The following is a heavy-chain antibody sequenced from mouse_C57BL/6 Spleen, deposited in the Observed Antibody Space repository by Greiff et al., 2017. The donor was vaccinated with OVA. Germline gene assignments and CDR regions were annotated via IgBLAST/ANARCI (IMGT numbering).Heavy chain of an antibody. V-gene: IGHV1-82*01. D-gene: IGHD1-1*01. CDR2: IYPGDGDT. CDR3: ARWRDGSSYFDY. J-gene: IGHJ2*01. CDR1: GYAFSSSW. Sequence: LQESGPELVKPGASVKISCKASGYAFSSSWMNWVKQRPGKGLEWIGRIYPGDGDTNYNGKFKGKATLTADKSSSTAYMQLSSLTSEDSAVYFCARWRDGSSYFDYWGQGTTLTVSS.